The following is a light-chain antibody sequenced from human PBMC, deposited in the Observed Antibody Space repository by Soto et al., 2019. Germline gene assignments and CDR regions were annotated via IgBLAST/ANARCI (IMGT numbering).Light chain of an antibody. Sequence: QSALTQPASVSGSPGQSITISCTGTSSDVGGYNYVSWYQQHPGKAPKLIIYEVSNRPSGVSNRFSGSKPGNTASLTISGRQAEDEADYYCISYTSSSTPWVFGGGTKLTVL. V-gene: IGLV2-14*01. CDR2: EVS. CDR1: SSDVGGYNY. J-gene: IGLJ2*01. CDR3: ISYTSSSTPWV.